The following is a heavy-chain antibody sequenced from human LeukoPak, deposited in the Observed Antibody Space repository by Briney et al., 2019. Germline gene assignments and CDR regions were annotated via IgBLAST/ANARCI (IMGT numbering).Heavy chain of an antibody. D-gene: IGHD5-24*01. Sequence: PSETLSLTCAVYSGSFSGYYWSWIRQPPGKGLEWIGEINHSGSTNYNSPLKSRVTMSVDTSKNQFSLKMNSVTAADTAVYLCARVGDGHNRPPDYWGQGTLVTVSS. V-gene: IGHV4-34*01. CDR3: ARVGDGHNRPPDY. J-gene: IGHJ4*02. CDR1: SGSFSGYY. CDR2: INHSGST.